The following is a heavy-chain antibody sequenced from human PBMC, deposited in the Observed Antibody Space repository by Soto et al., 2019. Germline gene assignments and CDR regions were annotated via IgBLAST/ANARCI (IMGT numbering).Heavy chain of an antibody. CDR1: GYSFTSYW. V-gene: IGHV5-51*01. CDR3: ARQTACSSTSCYDAFDI. Sequence: LGESLKISCKGSGYSFTSYWIGWVRQMPGKGLEWMGIIYPGDSDTRYSPSFQGQVTISADKSISTAYLQWSSLKASDTAMYYCARQTACSSTSCYDAFDIWGQGTMVTVSS. CDR2: IYPGDSDT. D-gene: IGHD2-2*01. J-gene: IGHJ3*02.